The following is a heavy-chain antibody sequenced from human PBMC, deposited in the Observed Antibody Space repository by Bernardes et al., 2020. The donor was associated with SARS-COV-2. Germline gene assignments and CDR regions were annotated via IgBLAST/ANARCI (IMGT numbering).Heavy chain of an antibody. CDR2: ISYDRTTK. J-gene: IGHJ4*02. CDR3: AREWEDYSSSLFDY. D-gene: IGHD6-6*01. V-gene: IGHV3-30-3*01. Sequence: GGSLRLSCAASGFTFGNYAMHWVRQAPGKGLEWVAIISYDRTTKYNADSVKGRFTISRDNSKNTLYLQMNSLTTEDTAVYYCAREWEDYSSSLFDYWGQGTLVTVSS. CDR1: GFTFGNYA.